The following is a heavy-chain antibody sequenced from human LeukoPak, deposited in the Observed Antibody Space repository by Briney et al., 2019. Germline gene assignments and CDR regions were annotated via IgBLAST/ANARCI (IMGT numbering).Heavy chain of an antibody. CDR1: GGSISSYY. Sequence: SETLSLTXTVSGGSISSYYWSWIRQPPGKGLEWIGYIYYSGSTNYNPSLKSRVTISVDTSKNQFSLKLSSVTAADTAVYYCARGRIVVVPAAIYSYYYYMDVWGKGTTATVSS. V-gene: IGHV4-59*01. CDR2: IYYSGST. J-gene: IGHJ6*03. CDR3: ARGRIVVVPAAIYSYYYYMDV. D-gene: IGHD2-2*01.